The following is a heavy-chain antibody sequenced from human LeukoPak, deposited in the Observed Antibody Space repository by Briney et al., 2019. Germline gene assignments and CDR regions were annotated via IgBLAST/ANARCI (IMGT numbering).Heavy chain of an antibody. CDR3: ARGSGSFGY. D-gene: IGHD3-10*01. Sequence: SETLSLTCSVPGGSISSFYWSWIRQPPGKGLEWIGYIYYSGSTNYNPSVKSRVTISVDTSKNQFSLKLSSVTAADTAVYYCARGSGSFGYWGQGTLVTVSS. CDR1: GGSISSFY. V-gene: IGHV4-59*01. J-gene: IGHJ4*02. CDR2: IYYSGST.